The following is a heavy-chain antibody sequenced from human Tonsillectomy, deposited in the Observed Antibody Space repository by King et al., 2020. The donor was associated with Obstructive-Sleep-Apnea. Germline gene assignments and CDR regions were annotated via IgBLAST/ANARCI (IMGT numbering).Heavy chain of an antibody. Sequence: VQLVQSGAEVKKPGASVKVSCKASGYTFSSYGISWVRQAPGQGLEWMGWISVYNGNANYAQKFQGRATMTTDTSTSTTYMELRSLRSDDTAVYYCARDEQLGFYYYYGMDGWGQGTTVTVSS. V-gene: IGHV1-18*04. CDR3: ARDEQLGFYYYYGMDG. D-gene: IGHD6-13*01. CDR1: GYTFSSYG. J-gene: IGHJ6*02. CDR2: ISVYNGNA.